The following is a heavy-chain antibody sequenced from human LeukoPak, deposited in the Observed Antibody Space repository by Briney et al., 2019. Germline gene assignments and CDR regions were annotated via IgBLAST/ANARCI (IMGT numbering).Heavy chain of an antibody. CDR2: IYHSGST. J-gene: IGHJ5*02. Sequence: SQTLSLTCTVSGGSISSGSYYWSWIRQPPGKGLEWIGSIYHSGSTYYNPSLKSRVTISVDTSKNQFSLKLSSVTAADTAVYYCARDQFDVAVAGGRTTRWFDPWGQGTLVTVSS. CDR3: ARDQFDVAVAGGRTTRWFDP. V-gene: IGHV4-39*07. CDR1: GGSISSGSYY. D-gene: IGHD6-19*01.